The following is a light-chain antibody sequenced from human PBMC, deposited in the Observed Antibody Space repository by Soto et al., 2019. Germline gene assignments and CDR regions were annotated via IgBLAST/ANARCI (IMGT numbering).Light chain of an antibody. V-gene: IGKV1-39*01. CDR1: QTISTY. Sequence: DIQMTQSPSSLSASVGDRVTITCRARQTISTYLNWYQQNPGKAHKLLIYAASNLQNGVPSRFSGSGSGTDFTLTISSLQPEDSATYYCQKSSSIPYTFGQGTKLEIK. CDR3: QKSSSIPYT. J-gene: IGKJ2*01. CDR2: AAS.